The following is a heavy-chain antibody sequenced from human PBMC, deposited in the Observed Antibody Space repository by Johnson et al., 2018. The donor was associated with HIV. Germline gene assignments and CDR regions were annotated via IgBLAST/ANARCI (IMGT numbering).Heavy chain of an antibody. V-gene: IGHV3-30*02. CDR1: GFTFSSYP. Sequence: QVQLVESGGGVVQPGRSLRLSCAASGFTFSSYPMHWVRQAPGKGLEWVAFIRYDGTNKYYADSMKGRFTISRDNSKNTLYLQMSSLRPEDTAVYYCAKIGQWRERLDAFDVWGQGTMVTVSS. J-gene: IGHJ3*01. CDR3: AKIGQWRERLDAFDV. CDR2: IRYDGTNK. D-gene: IGHD6-19*01.